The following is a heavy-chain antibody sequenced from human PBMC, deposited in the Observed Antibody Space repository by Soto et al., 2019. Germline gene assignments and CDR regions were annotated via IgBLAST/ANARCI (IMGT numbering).Heavy chain of an antibody. CDR1: GGSFSGYY. Sequence: SETLSLTCAVYGGSFSGYYWSWIRQPPGKGLEWIGEINHSGSTNYTPSLKSRVTISVDTSKNQFSLKLSSVTAADTAVYYCARGPLRYSSSSPWGQGTLVTVSS. V-gene: IGHV4-34*01. J-gene: IGHJ5*02. CDR3: ARGPLRYSSSSP. D-gene: IGHD6-6*01. CDR2: INHSGST.